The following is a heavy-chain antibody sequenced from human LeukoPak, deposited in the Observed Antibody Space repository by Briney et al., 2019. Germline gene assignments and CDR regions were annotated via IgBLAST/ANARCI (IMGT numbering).Heavy chain of an antibody. V-gene: IGHV4-59*12. J-gene: IGHJ4*02. CDR1: GGSFSSYY. CDR3: ARGGFSGTHPFDY. D-gene: IGHD1-26*01. Sequence: SETLSLTCTVSGGSFSSYYWTWIRQPPGKGLEWIGYIDHSGSTNYNPSLKSRVSISSDTSKNQFSLELSSVTAADTAVYYCARGGFSGTHPFDYWGQGTLVTVSS. CDR2: IDHSGST.